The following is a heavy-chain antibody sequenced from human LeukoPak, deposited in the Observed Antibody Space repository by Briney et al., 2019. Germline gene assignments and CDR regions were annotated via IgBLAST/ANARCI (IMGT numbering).Heavy chain of an antibody. CDR2: FYYSGST. D-gene: IGHD6-19*01. V-gene: IGHV4-39*07. CDR1: GDSISSSNYY. Sequence: SETLSLTCTVSGDSISSSNYYWGWIRQPPGKGLEWIGSFYYSGSTYYNPSLKSRVTMSVDTSKNQFSLRLSSVTAADTAVYYCAKDLIIAVAGTGYYYYGMDVWGQGTTVTVSS. J-gene: IGHJ6*02. CDR3: AKDLIIAVAGTGYYYYGMDV.